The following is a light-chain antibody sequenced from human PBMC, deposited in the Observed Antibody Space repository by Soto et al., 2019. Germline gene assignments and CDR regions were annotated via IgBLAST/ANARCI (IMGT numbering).Light chain of an antibody. Sequence: EIAMTQSPATLSVSPGERVTLSCRASESLSTYLAWYQQKPGQAPRLLIYGASTRATGVPARFSGSGSATDFTLTISSLQSEDSAVYYCQSYNDWPFSFGQGTKLQIK. J-gene: IGKJ2*01. V-gene: IGKV3-15*01. CDR3: QSYNDWPFS. CDR1: ESLSTY. CDR2: GAS.